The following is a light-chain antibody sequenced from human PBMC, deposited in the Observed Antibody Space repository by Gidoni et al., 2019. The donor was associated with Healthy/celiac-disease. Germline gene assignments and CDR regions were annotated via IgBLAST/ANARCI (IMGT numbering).Light chain of an antibody. CDR2: DAP. CDR3: QQRSNWPPGLT. CDR1: QSVSSY. V-gene: IGKV3-11*01. Sequence: EIVLTQSPATLSLSPGERATRSCRASQSVSSYLAWYQQKPGQAPRLLIYDAPNRATGIPARFSGSGSGTDFTLTISSLEPEDFAVYYCQQRSNWPPGLTFGGGTKVEIK. J-gene: IGKJ4*01.